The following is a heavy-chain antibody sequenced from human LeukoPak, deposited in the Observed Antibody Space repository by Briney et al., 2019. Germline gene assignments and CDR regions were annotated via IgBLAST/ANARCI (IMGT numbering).Heavy chain of an antibody. D-gene: IGHD6-19*01. CDR2: IYYSGST. Sequence: PSETLSLTCTVSGGSISSYYWSWIRQPPGKGLEWIGYIYYSGSTNYNPSLKSRVTISVDTSKNQLSLKLSSVTAADTAVYYCARLDSSGWYSYFDYWGQGTLVTVSS. J-gene: IGHJ4*02. CDR1: GGSISSYY. V-gene: IGHV4-59*01. CDR3: ARLDSSGWYSYFDY.